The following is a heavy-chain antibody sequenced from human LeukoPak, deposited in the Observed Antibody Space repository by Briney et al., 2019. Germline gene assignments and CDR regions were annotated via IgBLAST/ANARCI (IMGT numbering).Heavy chain of an antibody. V-gene: IGHV3-23*01. CDR2: ISGSGGST. CDR3: AKDSSWYLNFDY. J-gene: IGHJ4*02. Sequence: GGSLRLSCAASGFTFSSYAMSWVRQAPGKGLEWVSAISGSGGSTYYADSVRGRFTISRDNSKNTLYLQMNSLRAEDTAVYYCAKDSSWYLNFDYWGQGTLVTVSS. CDR1: GFTFSSYA. D-gene: IGHD6-13*01.